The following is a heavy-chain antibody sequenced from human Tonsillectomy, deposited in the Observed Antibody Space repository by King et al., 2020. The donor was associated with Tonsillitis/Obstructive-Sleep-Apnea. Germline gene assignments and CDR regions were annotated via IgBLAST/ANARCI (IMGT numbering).Heavy chain of an antibody. CDR1: GGSITSYY. D-gene: IGHD2-2*01. Sequence: VQLQESGPGLVKPSETLSLTCTVSGGSITSYYWNWVRKPPGTGLEWNGYIYYSGSTKYNSTLKRRVTISVDTSKNQFSLNVSSVTAADTAVYYCAREVDYGMVFWVQGTTVTVSS. V-gene: IGHV4-59*12. CDR2: IYYSGST. J-gene: IGHJ6*02. CDR3: AREVDYGMVF.